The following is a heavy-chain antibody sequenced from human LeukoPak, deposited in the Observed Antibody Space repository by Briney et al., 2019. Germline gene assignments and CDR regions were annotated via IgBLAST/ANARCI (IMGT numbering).Heavy chain of an antibody. CDR3: AEDGKNDYVWGSYRYTGDDY. J-gene: IGHJ4*02. CDR2: ISGSGGST. V-gene: IGHV3-23*01. D-gene: IGHD3-16*02. CDR1: GFTFSSYA. Sequence: QAGGSLRLSCAASGFTFSSYAMSWVRQAPGKGLEWVSAISGSGGSTYYADSVKGRFTISRDNSKNTLYLQMNSLRAEDTAVYYCAEDGKNDYVWGSYRYTGDDYWGQGTLVTVSS.